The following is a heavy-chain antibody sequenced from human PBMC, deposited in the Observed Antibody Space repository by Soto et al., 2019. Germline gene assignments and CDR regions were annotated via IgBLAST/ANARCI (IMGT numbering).Heavy chain of an antibody. Sequence: GGSLRLSCAASGFTVSSNYMGWLRRAPGKGLEWVSLLSSAGNTYLADSVRGRFTVSRDNSKSTLFLQMNSLATDDTAVYYCAASLWGLPYWGQGTRVTVSS. J-gene: IGHJ4*02. V-gene: IGHV3-53*01. CDR2: LSSAGNT. CDR1: GFTVSSNY. CDR3: AASLWGLPY. D-gene: IGHD3-10*01.